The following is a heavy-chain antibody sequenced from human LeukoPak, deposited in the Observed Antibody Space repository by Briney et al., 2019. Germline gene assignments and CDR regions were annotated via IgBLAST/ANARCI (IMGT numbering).Heavy chain of an antibody. V-gene: IGHV4-4*07. CDR3: ARDQGYCSGGSCYSNLHFDY. J-gene: IGHJ4*02. CDR1: GGSISSYY. Sequence: SETLSLTCTVSGGSISSYYWNWIRQPAGKGPEWIGRIYTSGSTNYNPSLKSRVTMSVDTSKNQFSLKLSSVTAADTAVYYCARDQGYCSGGSCYSNLHFDYWGQGTLVTVSS. D-gene: IGHD2-15*01. CDR2: IYTSGST.